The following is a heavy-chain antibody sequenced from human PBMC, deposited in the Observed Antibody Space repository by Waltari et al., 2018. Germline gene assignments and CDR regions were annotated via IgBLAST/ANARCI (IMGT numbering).Heavy chain of an antibody. CDR3: AKAGGIHNYPLDP. CDR1: GYPFNTYG. J-gene: IGHJ5*02. V-gene: IGHV3-30*18. CDR2: ISSDGSGK. Sequence: QVEESGGGWVQPGGSLRLPCVASGYPFNTYGMHWVRQAPGKGLEWLAVISSDGSGKYYADSVKGRFTMSRDNSKNTVYLQMNSLRPEDTAVYYCAKAGGIHNYPLDPWGQGTLVTVSS. D-gene: IGHD1-26*01.